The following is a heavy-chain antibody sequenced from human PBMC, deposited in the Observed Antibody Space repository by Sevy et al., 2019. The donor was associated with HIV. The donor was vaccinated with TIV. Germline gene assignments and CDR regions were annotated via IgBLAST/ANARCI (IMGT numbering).Heavy chain of an antibody. V-gene: IGHV4-4*07. CDR1: GASITTNY. CDR2: IYNRWKTDYNT. J-gene: IGHJ4*02. Sequence: SETLSLTCIVSGASITTNYWSWIRQPAGKGLELIGRIYNRWKTDYNTNYNPSLESRVSMSIDTTKNQFSLNLSSVTVADTAVYYCARAVFAFSGTYYFDYWGQGTLVTVSS. CDR3: ARAVFAFSGTYYFDY. D-gene: IGHD5-12*01.